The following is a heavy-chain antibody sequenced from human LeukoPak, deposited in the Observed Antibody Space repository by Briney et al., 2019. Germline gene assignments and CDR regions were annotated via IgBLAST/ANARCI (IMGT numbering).Heavy chain of an antibody. CDR2: IYPGDSDT. CDR1: GYSFTSYW. CDR3: ARQIPPDYGEFDY. J-gene: IGHJ4*02. D-gene: IGHD4-17*01. V-gene: IGHV5-51*01. Sequence: KSGESLKISCKGSGYSFTSYWISWVRQMPGKGLEWMGIIYPGDSDTRYSPSFQGQVTISADKSISTAYLQWSSLKASDTAMYYCARQIPPDYGEFDYWGQGTLVTVSS.